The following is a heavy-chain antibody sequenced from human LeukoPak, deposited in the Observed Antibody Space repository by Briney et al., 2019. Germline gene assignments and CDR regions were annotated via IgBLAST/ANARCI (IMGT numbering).Heavy chain of an antibody. CDR2: FDPEDGET. CDR1: GYTLTELS. CDR3: ATVPVQWLRPNDAFDI. V-gene: IGHV1-24*01. D-gene: IGHD6-19*01. J-gene: IGHJ3*02. Sequence: GASVKVSCKVSGYTLTELSMHWVRQAPGKGLEWMGGFDPEDGETIYAQKFQGRVTMTEDTSTDTAYMELSSLRSEDTAVYYCATVPVQWLRPNDAFDIWGQGTMVTVSS.